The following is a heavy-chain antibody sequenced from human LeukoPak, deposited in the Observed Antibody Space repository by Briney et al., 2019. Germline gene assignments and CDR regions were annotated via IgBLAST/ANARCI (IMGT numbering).Heavy chain of an antibody. CDR1: GYSFTGYY. D-gene: IGHD6-13*01. V-gene: IGHV1-2*02. CDR3: ARGSSWLQGPLDP. J-gene: IGHJ5*02. CDR2: INPNSGGT. Sequence: GASVKVSCKASGYSFTGYYMHWVRQAPGQGLEGLGWINPNSGGTNYAQKFQGRVTMTRDTSISTAYMELSRLRSDDTAVYYCARGSSWLQGPLDPWGQGTLVTVSS.